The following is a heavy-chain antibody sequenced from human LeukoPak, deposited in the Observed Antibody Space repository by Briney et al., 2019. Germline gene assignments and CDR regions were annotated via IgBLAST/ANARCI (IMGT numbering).Heavy chain of an antibody. V-gene: IGHV3-53*01. CDR2: IYSGGST. J-gene: IGHJ4*02. Sequence: PGGSLRLSCAASGFTVSSNYMNRVRQAPGKGLEWVSVIYSGGSTYYADSVKGRFTISRDNSKNTLYLQMNSLRAEDTAVYYCARRYYGLLDYWGQGTLVTVSS. D-gene: IGHD2/OR15-2a*01. CDR1: GFTVSSNY. CDR3: ARRYYGLLDY.